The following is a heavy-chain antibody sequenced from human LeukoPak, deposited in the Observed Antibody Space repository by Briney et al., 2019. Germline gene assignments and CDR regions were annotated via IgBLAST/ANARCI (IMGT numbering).Heavy chain of an antibody. V-gene: IGHV3-11*01. CDR3: ASKTSSAAGLH. Sequence: GGSLRLSCAASGFIFSDYCMSWIRQAPGKGLEWVSYISSSGSTIYYADSVKGRFTISRDNAKNSLYLQMNSLRAEDTAVYYCASKTSSAAGLHWGQGTLVTVSS. CDR2: ISSSGSTI. CDR1: GFIFSDYC. J-gene: IGHJ4*02. D-gene: IGHD6-13*01.